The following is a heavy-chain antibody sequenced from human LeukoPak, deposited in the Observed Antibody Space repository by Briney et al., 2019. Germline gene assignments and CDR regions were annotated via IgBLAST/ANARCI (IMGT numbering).Heavy chain of an antibody. CDR1: GFTFSSYW. CDR2: INSDGSST. V-gene: IGHV3-74*01. J-gene: IGHJ3*02. D-gene: IGHD3-22*01. CDR3: ARNYYYDSSGSDAFDI. Sequence: PGGSLRLSCAASGFTFSSYWVLCVRDAPGRALVWVSRINSDGSSTNYADSVKGRFTISRDNAKNTLYLQMNSLRAEDTALYYCARNYYYDSSGSDAFDIWGQGTMVTVSS.